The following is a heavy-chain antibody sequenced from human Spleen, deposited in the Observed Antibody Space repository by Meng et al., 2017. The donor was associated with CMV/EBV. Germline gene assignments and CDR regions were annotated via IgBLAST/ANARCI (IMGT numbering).Heavy chain of an antibody. CDR2: IYSGGST. CDR3: ARRQRGYSSGWSFDY. Sequence: GGSLRLSCAASGFTVSSNYMSWVRQAPGKGLEWVSVIYSGGSTYYADSVKGRFTISRDNSKNTLYLQMSSLRAEDTAVYYCARRQRGYSSGWSFDYWGQGTLVTVSS. D-gene: IGHD6-19*01. J-gene: IGHJ4*02. V-gene: IGHV3-53*01. CDR1: GFTVSSNY.